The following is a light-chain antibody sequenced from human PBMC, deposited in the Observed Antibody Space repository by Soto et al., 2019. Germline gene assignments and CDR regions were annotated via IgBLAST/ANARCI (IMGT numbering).Light chain of an antibody. CDR2: EVR. J-gene: IGLJ3*02. CDR3: SAYTARRTLV. CDR1: MRDVGAYNL. V-gene: IGLV2-14*01. Sequence: QSVLTQPAPVSGSAGQSITISCSGTMRDVGAYNLVSWYQQHPGTAPKLIIYEVRNRPSGISSRFYGSRSGNTASLTISGLQSEDEGDYYCSAYTARRTLVFGGGTKVTVL.